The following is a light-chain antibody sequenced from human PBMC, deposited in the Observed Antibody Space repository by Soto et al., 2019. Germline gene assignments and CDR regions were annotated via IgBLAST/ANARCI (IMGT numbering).Light chain of an antibody. CDR3: QQRTIRPLT. V-gene: IGKV3-11*01. CDR1: QSITTY. CDR2: DAS. Sequence: DIVLTQSPATLSLSPGERATLSCRASQSITTYLSWYQQKPGQAPRLLIYDASNRATGIPARFSGSGSGTDFTRTISSLEPEDFAVYYCQQRTIRPLTFGGGTKVEIK. J-gene: IGKJ4*01.